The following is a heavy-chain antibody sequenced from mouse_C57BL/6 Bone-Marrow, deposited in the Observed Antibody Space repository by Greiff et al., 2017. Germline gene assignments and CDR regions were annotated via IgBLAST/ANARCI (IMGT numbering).Heavy chain of an antibody. V-gene: IGHV5-6*01. J-gene: IGHJ3*01. D-gene: IGHD4-1*01. CDR2: ISSGGSYT. CDR3: ERRHWAWFAY. Sequence: EVQLQESGGDLVKPGGSLKLSCAASGFTFSSYGMSWVRQTPDKRLEWVATISSGGSYTYYPDSVKGRFTISRDNAKNTLYLQMSSPKSEDTAMYYCERRHWAWFAYWGQGTLVTVSA. CDR1: GFTFSSYG.